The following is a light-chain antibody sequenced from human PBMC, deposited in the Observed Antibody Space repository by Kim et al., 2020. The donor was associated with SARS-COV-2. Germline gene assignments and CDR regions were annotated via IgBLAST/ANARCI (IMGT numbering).Light chain of an antibody. J-gene: IGKJ2*01. CDR2: SAS. Sequence: YPGERATLSCRASQSVCSNCLAWYQQKPGQAPRLHIYSASTRATAIPDGFSGSGSGTDFTLSISRLEPEDSAVYYCQQYGIAHPYTFGQGTKLEI. V-gene: IGKV3-20*01. CDR3: QQYGIAHPYT. CDR1: QSVCSNC.